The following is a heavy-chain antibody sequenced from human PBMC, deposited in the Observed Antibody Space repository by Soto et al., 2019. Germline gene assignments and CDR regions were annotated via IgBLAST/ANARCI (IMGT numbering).Heavy chain of an antibody. CDR2: TRSNGEYT. Sequence: PGGSLRLSCAGSGFTFSNYAMTWVRQAPGKGLEWVSTTRSNGEYTYYADSVKGRFTVSRDNSQNALFLEMSSLRAEDTAVYYCASARDIVVVPAVELWGQGTTVTVSS. CDR1: GFTFSNYA. V-gene: IGHV3-23*01. J-gene: IGHJ6*02. CDR3: ASARDIVVVPAVEL. D-gene: IGHD2-2*01.